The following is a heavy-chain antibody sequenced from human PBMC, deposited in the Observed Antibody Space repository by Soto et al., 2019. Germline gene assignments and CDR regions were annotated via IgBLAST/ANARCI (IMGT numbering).Heavy chain of an antibody. V-gene: IGHV1-69*06. CDR1: GGTFSSYA. CDR3: ARSGGDYDQSHYGMDV. CDR2: IIPIFGTA. J-gene: IGHJ6*04. D-gene: IGHD4-17*01. Sequence: QVQLVQSGAEGKKPGSSVKVSCKASGGTFSSYAISWVRQAPGQGLEWMGGIIPIFGTANYAQKFQGRVTITADKSTSTAYMELSSLRSEGTAVYYCARSGGDYDQSHYGMDVCGKGTTVTVSS.